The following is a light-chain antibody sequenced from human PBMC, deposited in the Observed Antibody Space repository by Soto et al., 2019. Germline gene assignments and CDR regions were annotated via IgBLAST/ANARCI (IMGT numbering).Light chain of an antibody. CDR1: SSDVGGYNY. Sequence: QSVLTQPASVSGSPGQSITISCTGTSSDVGGYNYVSWYQQHPGKAPKLMIYNVSNRPSGVSNRFSGSKSGNTASLTISGLQAEDEGHYYCSSFTSTNTVLFGGGTKDTVL. CDR3: SSFTSTNTVL. V-gene: IGLV2-14*01. CDR2: NVS. J-gene: IGLJ2*01.